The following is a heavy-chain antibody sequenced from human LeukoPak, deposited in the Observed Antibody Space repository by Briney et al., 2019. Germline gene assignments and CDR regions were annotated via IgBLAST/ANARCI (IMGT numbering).Heavy chain of an antibody. D-gene: IGHD3-10*01. CDR3: ARSVRVVTPYYFDY. J-gene: IGHJ4*02. CDR1: GGSISSYY. V-gene: IGHV4-59*01. Sequence: SVTLSLTCTVSGGSISSYYWSWIRQPPGKGLEWIGYIYYSGSTNYNPSLKSRVTISVDTSKNQFSLKLSSVTAADTAVYYCARSVRVVTPYYFDYWGQGTLVTVSS. CDR2: IYYSGST.